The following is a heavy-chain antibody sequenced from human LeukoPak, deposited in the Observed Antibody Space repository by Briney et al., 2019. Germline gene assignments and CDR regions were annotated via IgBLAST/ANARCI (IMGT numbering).Heavy chain of an antibody. J-gene: IGHJ3*02. D-gene: IGHD3-10*01. CDR3: ARDRGGAFDI. Sequence: GASVKVSCKASGGTFSSYAISWVRQAPGQGLEWMGRIIPIFGTANYAQKLQGRVTMTTDTSTSTAYMELSRLRSDDTAVYYCARDRGGAFDIWGQGTMVTVSS. CDR2: IIPIFGTA. CDR1: GGTFSSYA. V-gene: IGHV1-69*05.